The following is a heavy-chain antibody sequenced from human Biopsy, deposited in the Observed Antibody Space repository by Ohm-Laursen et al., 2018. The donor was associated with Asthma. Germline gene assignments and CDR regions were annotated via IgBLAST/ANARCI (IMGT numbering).Heavy chain of an antibody. CDR3: VRDGTDDAFDI. J-gene: IGHJ3*02. CDR1: GFSFSNFA. V-gene: IGHV3-30*01. CDR2: ISKDASTQ. Sequence: SLRLSCAASGFSFSNFAIHWVRQAPGKGPEWVGVISKDASTQDYADSVKGRFTMARDNSKNTLDLQMNSLREEDTAVYYCVRDGTDDAFDIWGQGTVVSVSS. D-gene: IGHD1-1*01.